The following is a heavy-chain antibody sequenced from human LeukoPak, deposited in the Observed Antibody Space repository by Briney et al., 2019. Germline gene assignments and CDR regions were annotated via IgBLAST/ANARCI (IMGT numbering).Heavy chain of an antibody. CDR3: ARVKTAMTYRPWFDP. D-gene: IGHD5-18*01. V-gene: IGHV4-34*01. J-gene: IGHJ5*02. Sequence: PSETLSLTCAVYGGSFSGYYWSWIRQPPGKGLEWIGEINHSGSTNYNPSLKSRVTISVDTSKNQFSLKLSSVTAADTAVYYCARVKTAMTYRPWFDPWGQGTLVTVSS. CDR2: INHSGST. CDR1: GGSFSGYY.